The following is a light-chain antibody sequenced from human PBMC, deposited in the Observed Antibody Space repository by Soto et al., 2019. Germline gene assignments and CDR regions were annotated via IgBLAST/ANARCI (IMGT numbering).Light chain of an antibody. CDR3: QQRSNWPPLT. V-gene: IGKV3-11*01. Sequence: VMTQSPATLSVSPGERATLSCRASQSVSSNLAWYQQKPGQAPRLLIYGAPNRATGIPARFSGSGSGTDFTLTISSLEPEDFAVYYCQQRSNWPPLTFGGGSKV. CDR2: GAP. CDR1: QSVSSN. J-gene: IGKJ4*01.